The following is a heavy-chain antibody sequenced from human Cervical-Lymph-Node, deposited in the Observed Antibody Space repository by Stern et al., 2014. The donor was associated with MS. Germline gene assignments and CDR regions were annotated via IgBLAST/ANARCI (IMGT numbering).Heavy chain of an antibody. CDR1: GFSLSTSGMR. J-gene: IGHJ4*02. CDR3: ARMPLSSGLDY. D-gene: IGHD6-19*01. V-gene: IGHV2-70*04. Sequence: QVTLKESGPALVKPTQTLTLTCTFSGFSLSTSGMRVSWIRQPPGKALEWLARIDWDNDKFYSTSLKTRLTISKDTSKNQVVLTMTNMDPVDTATYYCARMPLSSGLDYWGQGTLVTVSS. CDR2: IDWDNDK.